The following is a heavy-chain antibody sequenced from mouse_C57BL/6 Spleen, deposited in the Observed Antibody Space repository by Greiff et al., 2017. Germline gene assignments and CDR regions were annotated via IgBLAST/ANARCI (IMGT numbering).Heavy chain of an antibody. J-gene: IGHJ3*01. CDR2: IYPGDGDT. CDR3: ARSSGPSFAY. Sequence: LVKPGASVKISCKASGYAFSSSWMNWVKQRPGKGLEWIGRIYPGDGDTNYNGKFKGKATLTADKSSSTAYMQLSSLTSEDSAVYFCARSSGPSFAYWGQGTLVTVSA. V-gene: IGHV1-82*01. CDR1: GYAFSSSW.